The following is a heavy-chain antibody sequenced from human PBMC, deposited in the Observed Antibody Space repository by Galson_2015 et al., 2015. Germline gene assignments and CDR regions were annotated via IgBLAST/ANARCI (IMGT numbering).Heavy chain of an antibody. CDR2: ISSSGSTI. CDR3: ARVFGDFWSGYYTSYYYYYMDV. D-gene: IGHD3-3*01. Sequence: SLRLSCAASGFTFSSYEMNWVRQAPGKGLEWVSYISSSGSTIYYADSVKGRFTISRDNAKNSLYLQMNSLRAEDTAVYYCARVFGDFWSGYYTSYYYYYMDVWGKGTTVTVSS. J-gene: IGHJ6*03. V-gene: IGHV3-48*03. CDR1: GFTFSSYE.